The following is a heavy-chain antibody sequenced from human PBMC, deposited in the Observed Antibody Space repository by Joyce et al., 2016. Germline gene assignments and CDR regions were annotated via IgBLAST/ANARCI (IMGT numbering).Heavy chain of an antibody. CDR1: GGPFRGFF. V-gene: IGHV4-34*01. CDR2: SNNSAVT. Sequence: QVQLQQWGAGLLKPSETLSLTCAVSGGPFRGFFWTWVRQPPGKGLEWIGDSNNSAVTNYNPSLKTRVTFSVDTSKNQFSLKLTSLSAADTAVYYCARSQWLAPLMYWGQGTPVTVSS. J-gene: IGHJ4*02. CDR3: ARSQWLAPLMY. D-gene: IGHD6-19*01.